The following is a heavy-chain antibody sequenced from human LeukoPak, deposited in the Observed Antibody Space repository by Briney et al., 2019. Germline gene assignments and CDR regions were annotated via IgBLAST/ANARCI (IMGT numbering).Heavy chain of an antibody. J-gene: IGHJ4*02. CDR2: ISLTGET. D-gene: IGHD1-26*01. CDR1: GGSISSTNW. Sequence: SETLSLTCGLSGGSISSTNWWSWVRQPPGQGLEWIGEISLTGETNYNPSLNGRVTMSLDESRNQLSLDLTSVTAADTAIYYCSRESGAFCLFCHWGQGTLVIVPP. CDR3: SRESGAFCLFCH. V-gene: IGHV4-4*02.